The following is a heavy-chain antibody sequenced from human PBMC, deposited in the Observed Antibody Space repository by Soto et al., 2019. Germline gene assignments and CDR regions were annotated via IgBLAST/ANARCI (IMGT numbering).Heavy chain of an antibody. CDR1: GFTFSNAW. V-gene: IGHV3-15*01. CDR3: TTPYYDYVWGSAYYYYGMDV. Sequence: EVQLVESGGGLVKPGGSLRLSCAASGFTFSNAWMSWVRQAPGKGLEWVGRIKSKTDGGTTDYAAPVKGRFTISRDDSKNTLYLQMNSLKTEDTAVYYCTTPYYDYVWGSAYYYYGMDVWDQGTTVTVSS. CDR2: IKSKTDGGTT. D-gene: IGHD3-16*01. J-gene: IGHJ6*02.